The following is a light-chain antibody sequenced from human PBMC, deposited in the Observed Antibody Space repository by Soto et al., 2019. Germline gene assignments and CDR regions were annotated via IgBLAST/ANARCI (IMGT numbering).Light chain of an antibody. CDR3: QQYVSIPLT. CDR2: GAS. J-gene: IGKJ4*01. CDR1: QSVSSSY. V-gene: IGKV3-20*01. Sequence: EIVLTQSPGTLSLSPGERATLSCRASQSVSSSYLAWYQQKPGQAPRLLIYGASSRATGIPDRFSGSGSGTDFTLTISRLEPEDSAVYYCQQYVSIPLTFGGGTKVDIK.